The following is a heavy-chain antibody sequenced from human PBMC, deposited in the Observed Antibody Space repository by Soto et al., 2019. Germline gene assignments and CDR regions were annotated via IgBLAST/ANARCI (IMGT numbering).Heavy chain of an antibody. CDR2: IYYTGST. J-gene: IGHJ4*02. CDR3: ARIEMASIK. V-gene: IGHV4-31*03. CDR1: GASIRRGGYY. Sequence: PSETLSLTCSVSGASIRRGGYYWSWLRQSPGKGLEWIGHIYYTGSTFYSPSLKSRLTISLDTSKNQFSLDLRSETAADTAMYYCARIEMASIKWGRGTLVTVSS.